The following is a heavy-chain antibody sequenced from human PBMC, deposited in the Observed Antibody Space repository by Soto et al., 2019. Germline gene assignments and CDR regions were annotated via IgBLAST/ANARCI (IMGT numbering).Heavy chain of an antibody. CDR1: GFSLTTGRMG. CDR2: IFSDNER. Sequence: QVTLKESGPVLVKPTEPLTLTCTVSGFSLTTGRMGVSWIRQSPGKALEWLAHIFSDNERSYSTSMQGRLTISKDSSGSQVVLSMTNMDPVDSGTYYCVRGNADSYQFYYGMDVWGQGTTVTVSS. J-gene: IGHJ6*02. CDR3: VRGNADSYQFYYGMDV. V-gene: IGHV2-26*01. D-gene: IGHD4-17*01.